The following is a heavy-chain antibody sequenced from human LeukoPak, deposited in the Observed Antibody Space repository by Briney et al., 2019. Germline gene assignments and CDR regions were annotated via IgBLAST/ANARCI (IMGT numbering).Heavy chain of an antibody. V-gene: IGHV5-51*01. CDR3: ARSGWGYYGSGSYYPYFDY. J-gene: IGHJ4*02. Sequence: GESLKISCKGSGYSFTSYWIGWVRQMPGKGLEWMGIIYSGDSDTRYSPSFQGQVTISADKSISTAYLQWSSLKASDTAMYYCARSGWGYYGSGSYYPYFDYWGQGTLVTVSS. CDR2: IYSGDSDT. CDR1: GYSFTSYW. D-gene: IGHD3-10*01.